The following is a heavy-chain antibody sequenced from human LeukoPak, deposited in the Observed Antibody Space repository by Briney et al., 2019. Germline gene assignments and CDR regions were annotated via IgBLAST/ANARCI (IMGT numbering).Heavy chain of an antibody. V-gene: IGHV4-34*01. CDR3: ASRTIFGVVRDY. CDR2: INHSGST. D-gene: IGHD3-3*01. Sequence: SETLSLTCAVYGGCFSGYYWSWIRQLPGKGLEWIGEINHSGSTNYNPSLKSRVTISVDTSKNQFSLKLSSVTAADTAVYYCASRTIFGVVRDYWGQGTLVTVSS. J-gene: IGHJ4*02. CDR1: GGCFSGYY.